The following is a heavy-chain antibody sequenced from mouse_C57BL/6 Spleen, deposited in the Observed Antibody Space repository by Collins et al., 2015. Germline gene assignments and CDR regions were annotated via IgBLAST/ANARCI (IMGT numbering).Heavy chain of an antibody. CDR2: IYPSDSET. D-gene: IGHD3-2*02. CDR3: ARHSSGPDY. J-gene: IGHJ2*01. V-gene: IGHV1-61*01. Sequence: QVQLQQPGAELVRPGSSVKLSRKASGYTFTSYWMDWVKQRPGQGLEWIGNIYPSDSETHYNQKFKDKATLTVDKSSSTAYMQLSSLTSEDSAVYYCARHSSGPDYWGQGTTLTVS. CDR1: GYTFTSYW.